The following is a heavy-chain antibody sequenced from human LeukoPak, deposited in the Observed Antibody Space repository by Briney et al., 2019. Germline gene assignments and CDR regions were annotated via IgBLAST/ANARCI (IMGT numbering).Heavy chain of an antibody. Sequence: GGSLRLSCAASGLTFSYYGFHWVRQAPGKGLEWVAFIRYDGNDKFYAKSVKGRFTISRGTSRNTLYLQMNSLRLEDTAVYYCAKDLMRDRWFGESWGQGTLVTVSS. CDR3: AKDLMRDRWFGES. D-gene: IGHD3-10*01. J-gene: IGHJ5*02. CDR1: GLTFSYYG. CDR2: IRYDGNDK. V-gene: IGHV3-30*02.